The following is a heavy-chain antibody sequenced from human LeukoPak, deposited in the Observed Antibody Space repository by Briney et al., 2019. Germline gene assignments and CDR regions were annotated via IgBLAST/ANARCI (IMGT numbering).Heavy chain of an antibody. CDR3: ARSGYYYDSRFDY. CDR1: GGSISSNSYY. CDR2: IYYSGST. J-gene: IGHJ4*02. Sequence: PSETLSLTCAVSGGSISSNSYYWGWIRQPPGKGLEWIGSIYYSGSTYYNPSLKSRVTISVDTSKNQFSLRLSSVTAADTAVYYCARSGYYYDSRFDYWGQGTLVTVSS. D-gene: IGHD3-22*01. V-gene: IGHV4-39*01.